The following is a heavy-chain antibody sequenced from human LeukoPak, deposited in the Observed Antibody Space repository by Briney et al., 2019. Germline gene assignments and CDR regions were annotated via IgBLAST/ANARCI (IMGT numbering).Heavy chain of an antibody. V-gene: IGHV3-30*03. CDR3: ARDHRGCYGSGCFDY. CDR1: GFTFSSYG. CDR2: ISYDGSNK. D-gene: IGHD3-10*01. Sequence: GGSLRLSCAASGFTFSSYGMHWVRQAPGKGLEWVAVISYDGSNKYYADSVKGRFTISRDNAKNSLHLQMDSLRAEDTAVYYCARDHRGCYGSGCFDYWGQGTLVTVSS. J-gene: IGHJ4*02.